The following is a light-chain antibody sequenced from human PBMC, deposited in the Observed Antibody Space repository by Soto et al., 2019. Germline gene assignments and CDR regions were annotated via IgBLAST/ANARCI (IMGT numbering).Light chain of an antibody. J-gene: IGLJ2*01. CDR1: SSDVGAYDS. V-gene: IGLV2-14*01. Sequence: QSVLTQPASVSGSPGQSIAISCTGTSSDVGAYDSVSWYQQHPGNAPKVMIYDVSHRPSVVSNRFSGSKSGNTASLTISGLQAEDEADYYCSSYTTSSTLEFGGGTKLTVL. CDR3: SSYTTSSTLE. CDR2: DVS.